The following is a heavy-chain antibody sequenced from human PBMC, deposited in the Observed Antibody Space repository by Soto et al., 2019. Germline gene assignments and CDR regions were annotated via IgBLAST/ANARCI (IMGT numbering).Heavy chain of an antibody. CDR3: AKDRSSGSPYYGMDF. CDR2: ISGSGGST. J-gene: IGHJ6*02. V-gene: IGHV3-23*01. CDR1: GFTFSSYA. Sequence: PGGSLRLSCAASGFTFSSYAMSWVRQAPGKGLEWVSAISGSGGSTYYADSVKGRFTISRDNSKNTLYLQMNSLRPEDTAVYYCAKDRSSGSPYYGMDFWGQGTMVTVSS. D-gene: IGHD3-10*01.